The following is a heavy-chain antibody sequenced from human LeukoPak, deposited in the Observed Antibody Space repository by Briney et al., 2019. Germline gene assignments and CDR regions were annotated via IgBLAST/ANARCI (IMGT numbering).Heavy chain of an antibody. CDR2: IIPIFGTA. CDR3: ARGSGETGGYYYVY. CDR1: GGSFSRYA. V-gene: IGHV1-69*13. J-gene: IGHJ4*02. Sequence: ASVKVSCKASGGSFSRYAISWVRQAPGQGLEWMGGIIPIFGTANYAQKFQRRVTITADESTRTAYMELRTLRSEDTAIYYCARGSGETGGYYYVYWGRGTPVTVSS. D-gene: IGHD3-22*01.